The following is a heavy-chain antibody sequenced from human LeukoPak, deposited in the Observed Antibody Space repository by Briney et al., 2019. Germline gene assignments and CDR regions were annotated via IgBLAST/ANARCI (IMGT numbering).Heavy chain of an antibody. Sequence: SETLSLTCTVSGGSISSYYWSWIRQPPGKGLEWIGYIYYSGSTNYNPSLKSRVTISVDTSKNQFSLKLSSVTAADTAVYYCARLVREVIRNWFDPWGQGTLVTVSS. CDR1: GGSISSYY. V-gene: IGHV4-59*08. D-gene: IGHD3-10*01. CDR3: ARLVREVIRNWFDP. J-gene: IGHJ5*02. CDR2: IYYSGST.